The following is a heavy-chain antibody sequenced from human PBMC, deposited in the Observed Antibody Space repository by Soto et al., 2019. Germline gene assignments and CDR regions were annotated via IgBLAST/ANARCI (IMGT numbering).Heavy chain of an antibody. CDR1: GGSISSGGYY. J-gene: IGHJ6*02. V-gene: IGHV4-31*03. Sequence: KASETLSLTCTVSGGSISSGGYYWSWIRQHPGKGLEWIGYIYYSGSTYYNPSLKSRVTISVDTSKNQFSLKLSSVTAADTAVYYCASQSIFGVVNYYGMDVWGQGTTVTVSS. CDR3: ASQSIFGVVNYYGMDV. CDR2: IYYSGST. D-gene: IGHD3-3*01.